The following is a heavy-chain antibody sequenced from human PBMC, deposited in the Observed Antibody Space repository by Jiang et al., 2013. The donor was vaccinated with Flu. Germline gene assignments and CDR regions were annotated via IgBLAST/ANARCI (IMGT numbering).Heavy chain of an antibody. D-gene: IGHD5-12*01. CDR3: AKDSVGIVATRGSYFDY. J-gene: IGHJ4*02. V-gene: IGHV3-23*01. CDR2: ISGSGGST. CDR1: GFTFSSYA. Sequence: EVQLLESGGGLVQPGGSLRLSCAASGFTFSSYAMSWVRQAPGKGLEWVSAISGSGGSTYYADSVKGRFTISRDNSKNTLYLQMNSLRAEDTAVYYCAKDSVGIVATRGSYFDYWGQGTLVTVSS.